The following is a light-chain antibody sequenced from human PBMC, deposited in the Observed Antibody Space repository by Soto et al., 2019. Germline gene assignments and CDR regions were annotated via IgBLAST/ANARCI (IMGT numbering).Light chain of an antibody. CDR3: DSYTSSRNLV. CDR1: SSDVGGHSY. V-gene: IGLV2-14*01. Sequence: SALTQPASVSGSPGQSITFSCTGTSSDVGGHSYVSWYQQRPGKAPRLMIYEVTKRPSGISNRFSASKSGNTASLTISGLQAEYEAYYCCDSYTSSRNLVFANGTKGTVL. J-gene: IGLJ1*01. CDR2: EVT.